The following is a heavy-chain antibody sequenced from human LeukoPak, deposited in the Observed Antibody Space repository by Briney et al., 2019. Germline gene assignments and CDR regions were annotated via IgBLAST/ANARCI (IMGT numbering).Heavy chain of an antibody. CDR1: GFTFSDHY. Sequence: GGSLRLFCAASGFTFSDHYMDWVRQAPGKGLEWVGRTRNKANSYTTEYAASVKGRFTISRDDSKNSLYLQMNSLKTEDTAVYYCARNGDGSGSYYNWGQGTLVTVSS. D-gene: IGHD3-10*01. V-gene: IGHV3-72*01. CDR2: TRNKANSYTT. J-gene: IGHJ4*02. CDR3: ARNGDGSGSYYN.